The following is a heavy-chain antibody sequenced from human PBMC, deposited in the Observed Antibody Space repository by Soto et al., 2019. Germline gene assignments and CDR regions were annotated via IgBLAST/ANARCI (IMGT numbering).Heavy chain of an antibody. CDR1: GGTFSSYA. CDR2: IIPIFGTA. CDR3: ARGNQRWLQLWYFDL. V-gene: IGHV1-69*13. D-gene: IGHD5-12*01. J-gene: IGHJ2*01. Sequence: SAKLSCKACGGTFSSYAISWVRHAPGQGPEWMGGIIPIFGTANYAQKFQGRVTITADESTSTAYMELSSLRSEDTAVYYCARGNQRWLQLWYFDLWGRGTLVTVSS.